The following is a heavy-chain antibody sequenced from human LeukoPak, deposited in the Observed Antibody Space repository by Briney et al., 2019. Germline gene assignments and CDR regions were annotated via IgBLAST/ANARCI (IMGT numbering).Heavy chain of an antibody. Sequence: PSETLSLTCSVSGASISPYYWVWIQQPPGRGLEWIGYVFYNGRTSYNPSLKSRVTISADTSKNQFSLKMSSVTAADTAVYYCASGNYYQDYWGQGTVVTVSP. J-gene: IGHJ4*02. CDR3: ASGNYYQDY. V-gene: IGHV4-59*08. CDR2: VFYNGRT. D-gene: IGHD1-26*01. CDR1: GASISPYY.